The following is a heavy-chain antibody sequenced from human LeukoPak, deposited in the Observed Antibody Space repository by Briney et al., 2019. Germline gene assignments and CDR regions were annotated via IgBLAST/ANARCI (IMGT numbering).Heavy chain of an antibody. CDR3: ASHSSSWYYFNY. CDR2: IYYSGNT. CDR1: GGSISSNNYY. J-gene: IGHJ4*02. D-gene: IGHD6-13*01. Sequence: PSETLSLTCTVSGGSISSNNYYWGWIRQPPGKGLEWIGSIYYSGNTYYNPSLKSRVTISVDTSKNQFSLKLSSVTAADTAVYYCASHSSSWYYFNYWGQGTLVTVSS. V-gene: IGHV4-39*01.